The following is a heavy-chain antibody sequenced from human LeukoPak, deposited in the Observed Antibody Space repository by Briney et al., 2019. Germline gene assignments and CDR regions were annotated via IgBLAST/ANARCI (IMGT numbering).Heavy chain of an antibody. CDR1: GFTFSSYW. V-gene: IGHV3-7*01. CDR2: IKKDGSEK. CDR3: ARHLSGVTGYTYGRGIDY. D-gene: IGHD5-18*01. Sequence: GGSLRLSCAASGFTFSSYWMSWVRQAPGKGLEWVANIKKDGSEKYYVDSVKGRFTISRDNAKTSLFLQMSSLRAEDTAVYYCARHLSGVTGYTYGRGIDYWGQGTLVTVSS. J-gene: IGHJ4*02.